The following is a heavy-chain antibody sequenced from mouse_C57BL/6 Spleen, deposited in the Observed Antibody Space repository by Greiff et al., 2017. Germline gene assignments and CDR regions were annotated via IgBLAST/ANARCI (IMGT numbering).Heavy chain of an antibody. D-gene: IGHD2-1*01. CDR2: ISYDGSN. J-gene: IGHJ4*01. CDR1: GYSITSGYY. V-gene: IGHV3-6*01. CDR3: AREDYYDYDAMDY. Sequence: EVKLMESGPGLVKPSQSLSLTCSVTGYSITSGYYWNWIRQFPGNKLEWMGYISYDGSNNYNPSLKNRISITRDTSKNQFFLKLNSVTTEDTATYYCAREDYYDYDAMDYWGQGTSVTVSS.